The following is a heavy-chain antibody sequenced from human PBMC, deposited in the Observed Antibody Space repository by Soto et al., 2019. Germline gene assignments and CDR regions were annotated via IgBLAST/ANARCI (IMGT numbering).Heavy chain of an antibody. CDR1: GFTFSSYG. CDR3: AKDWDIVVVTAIRYGMDV. V-gene: IGHV3-30*18. J-gene: IGHJ6*02. D-gene: IGHD2-21*02. CDR2: ISYDGSNK. Sequence: QVQLVESGGGVVQPGRSLRLSCAASGFTFSSYGMHWGRQAPGKGLEWVAVISYDGSNKYYADSVKGRFTISRDNSKNTLYLQMNSLRAEDTAVYYCAKDWDIVVVTAIRYGMDVWGQGTTVTVSS.